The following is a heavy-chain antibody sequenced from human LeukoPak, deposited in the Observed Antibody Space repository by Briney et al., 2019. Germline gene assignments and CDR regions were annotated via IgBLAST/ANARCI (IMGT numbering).Heavy chain of an antibody. J-gene: IGHJ4*02. Sequence: GGSLRLSCAASGFTFSSYSMNWVRQAPGKGLEWVSSISSSSSYIYYADSVKGRFTISRDNAKNSLYLQMNSLRAEDTAVYYCARDFRQQLVHQGDYWGQGTLVTVSS. D-gene: IGHD6-13*01. V-gene: IGHV3-21*01. CDR2: ISSSSSYI. CDR3: ARDFRQQLVHQGDY. CDR1: GFTFSSYS.